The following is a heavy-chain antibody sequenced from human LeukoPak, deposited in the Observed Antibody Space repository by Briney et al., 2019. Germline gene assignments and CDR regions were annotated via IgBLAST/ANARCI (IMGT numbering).Heavy chain of an antibody. D-gene: IGHD4-11*01. Sequence: GGSQRLSCAASGFTFSSYAMSWVRQAPGKGLEWVSAISGSGGSTYYADSVKGRFTISRDNSKNTLYLQMNSLRAEDTAVYYCAKDSNSIRDYYYYYMDVWGKGTTVTVSS. J-gene: IGHJ6*03. V-gene: IGHV3-23*01. CDR3: AKDSNSIRDYYYYYMDV. CDR2: ISGSGGST. CDR1: GFTFSSYA.